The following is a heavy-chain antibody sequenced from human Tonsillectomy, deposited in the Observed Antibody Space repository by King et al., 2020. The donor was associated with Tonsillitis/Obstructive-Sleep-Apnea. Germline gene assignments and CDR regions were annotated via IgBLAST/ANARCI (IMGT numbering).Heavy chain of an antibody. CDR1: GYTFTSYG. CDR2: ISAYNGNT. Sequence: QLVQSGAEVKKPGASVKVSCKSSGYTFTSYGINWLRQAPGQGLEWMAWISAYNGNTDYAQKFQGRVTMTTDTSTSTAYMELRSLRSDDTAVYYCARDPLYYHMDVWGKGTTVTVSS. V-gene: IGHV1-18*01. J-gene: IGHJ6*03. CDR3: ARDPLYYHMDV.